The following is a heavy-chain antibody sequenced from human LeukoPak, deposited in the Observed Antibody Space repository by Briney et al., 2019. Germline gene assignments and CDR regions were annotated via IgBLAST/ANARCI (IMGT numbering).Heavy chain of an antibody. D-gene: IGHD1-14*01. CDR3: ASWAGGNEPVASFDY. CDR1: GYTFTGYY. CDR2: INLNSGGT. V-gene: IGHV1-2*02. Sequence: GASVKVSCKPSGYTFTGYYMHWMRQAPGQGREWMGWINLNSGGTNYAQKFQGRVTMTRDTSISTAYMELSRLRYDDTAVYYCASWAGGNEPVASFDYWGQGTLVTVSS. J-gene: IGHJ4*02.